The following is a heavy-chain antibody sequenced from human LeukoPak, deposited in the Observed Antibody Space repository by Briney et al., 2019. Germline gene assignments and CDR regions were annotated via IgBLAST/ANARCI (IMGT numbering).Heavy chain of an antibody. D-gene: IGHD2-15*01. V-gene: IGHV4-4*07. CDR1: GRSISSYY. CDR3: ARGNPDLREGVVFDP. Sequence: PSETLSLTCTVSGRSISSYYWSWIRQPAGKGLEWIGRIYTSGSTNYNPSLKSRVTMSVDTSKNQFSLKLSSVTAADPAVYYCARGNPDLREGVVFDPWGQGTLVTVSS. J-gene: IGHJ5*02. CDR2: IYTSGST.